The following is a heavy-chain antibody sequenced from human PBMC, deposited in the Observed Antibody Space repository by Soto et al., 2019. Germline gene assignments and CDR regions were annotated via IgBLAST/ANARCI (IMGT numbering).Heavy chain of an antibody. J-gene: IGHJ6*02. CDR2: IIPIFGTA. Sequence: AASVKASCKASGGTFSSYAISWVRQAPGQGLEWMGGIIPIFGTANYAQKFQGRVTITADESTSTAYMELSSLRSEDTAVYYCARVGMGVVVAATDYYYYGMDVWGQGTTVTVYS. D-gene: IGHD2-15*01. CDR1: GGTFSSYA. CDR3: ARVGMGVVVAATDYYYYGMDV. V-gene: IGHV1-69*13.